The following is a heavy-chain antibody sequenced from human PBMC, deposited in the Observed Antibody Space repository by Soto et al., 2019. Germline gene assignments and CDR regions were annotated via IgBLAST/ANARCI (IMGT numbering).Heavy chain of an antibody. CDR1: GGSISSYY. CDR3: ARGVDY. J-gene: IGHJ4*02. Sequence: SLTCTVSGGSISSYYWSWIRQPPGKGLEWIGYIYYSGSTNYNPSLKSRVTISVDTSKNQFSLKLSSVTAADTAVYYCARGVDYWGQGTLVTVSS. V-gene: IGHV4-59*01. CDR2: IYYSGST.